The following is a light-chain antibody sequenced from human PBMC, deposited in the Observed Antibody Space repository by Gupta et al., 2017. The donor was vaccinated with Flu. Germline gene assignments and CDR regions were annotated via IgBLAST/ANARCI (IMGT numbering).Light chain of an antibody. J-gene: IGKJ2*01. CDR1: QGLVYADGNIY. Sequence: DVVTTQIQVSLPVTLGKPVTISCKSSQGLVYADGNIYLNWFHQRPGQSPRRLIYKISNRDSGVPDRFSGSGSGTDFTLKITRVEAEDVGLYYCMQGSNWPYTFGQGTKLEIK. V-gene: IGKV2-30*01. CDR3: MQGSNWPYT. CDR2: KIS.